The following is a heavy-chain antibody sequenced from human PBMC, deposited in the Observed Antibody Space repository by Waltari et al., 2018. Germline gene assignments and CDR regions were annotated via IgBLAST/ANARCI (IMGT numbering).Heavy chain of an antibody. CDR3: ARRNGDSSNYGLDV. CDR2: IRSKTNTYAT. CDR1: GFTFSGSA. V-gene: IGHV3-73*01. D-gene: IGHD4-17*01. J-gene: IGHJ6*02. Sequence: EVQLVESGGGLVQPGGSLNLSCAASGFTFSGSAIHWVRQASGKGLEWVGRIRSKTNTYATAYGASVKGRFTISRDDSKNTAYLQLNSLRTEDTAVYFCARRNGDSSNYGLDVWGQGTTVTVSS.